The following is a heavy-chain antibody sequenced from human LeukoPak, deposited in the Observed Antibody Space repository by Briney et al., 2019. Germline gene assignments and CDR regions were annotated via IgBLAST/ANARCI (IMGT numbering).Heavy chain of an antibody. V-gene: IGHV3-21*01. D-gene: IGHD3-10*01. CDR1: GFTFSSYS. CDR2: ISSSSSYI. Sequence: PGGSLRLSCAASGFTFSSYSMNWVRQAPGKGLEWVSSISSSSSYIYYADSVKGRFTISRDNAKNSLYLQMNSLRAEDTAVYYCAREGIPPGYYYGSGSYDAYGMDVWGQGTTVTVSS. J-gene: IGHJ6*02. CDR3: AREGIPPGYYYGSGSYDAYGMDV.